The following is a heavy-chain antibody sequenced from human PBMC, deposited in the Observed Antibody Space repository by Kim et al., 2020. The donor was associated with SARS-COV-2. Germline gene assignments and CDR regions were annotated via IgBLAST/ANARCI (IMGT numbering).Heavy chain of an antibody. CDR3: ARGALRYLDWLLPDY. D-gene: IGHD3-9*01. CDR1: GFTFGGYG. CDR2: INCNGGST. J-gene: IGHJ4*02. V-gene: IGHV3-20*01. Sequence: GGSLRLSCAASGFTFGGYGMSWVRQAPGKGLEWVSAINCNGGSTDYADSVKGRFTISRDNAKNSLYLQMNSLRAEDTAVYHCARGALRYLDWLLPDYWGQGTLVTVSS.